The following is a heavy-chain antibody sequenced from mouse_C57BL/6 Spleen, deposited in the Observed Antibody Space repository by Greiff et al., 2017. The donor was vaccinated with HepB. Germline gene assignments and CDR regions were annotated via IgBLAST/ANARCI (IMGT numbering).Heavy chain of an antibody. J-gene: IGHJ2*01. CDR3: ARAYYSNRDY. V-gene: IGHV1-26*01. CDR2: INPNNGGT. D-gene: IGHD2-5*01. Sequence: VQLQQSGPELVKPGASVKISCKASGYTFTDYYMNWVKQSHGKSLEWIGDINPNNGGTSYNQKFKGKATLTVDKSSSTAYMELRSLTSEDSAVYYCARAYYSNRDYWGQGTTLTVSS. CDR1: GYTFTDYY.